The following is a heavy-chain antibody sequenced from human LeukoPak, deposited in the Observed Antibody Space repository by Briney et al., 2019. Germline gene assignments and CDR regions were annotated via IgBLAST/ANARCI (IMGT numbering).Heavy chain of an antibody. D-gene: IGHD6-13*01. Sequence: GGSLRLSCAASGFIFRNYWMTWVRQAPGKGLEWVAKINQDGSETCYVDSVKGRFTISRDNVKSSLYLQMNSLRADDMAVYYCARGGGQQLEYWGQGALVTVSS. CDR1: GFIFRNYW. J-gene: IGHJ4*02. CDR2: INQDGSET. CDR3: ARGGGQQLEY. V-gene: IGHV3-7*03.